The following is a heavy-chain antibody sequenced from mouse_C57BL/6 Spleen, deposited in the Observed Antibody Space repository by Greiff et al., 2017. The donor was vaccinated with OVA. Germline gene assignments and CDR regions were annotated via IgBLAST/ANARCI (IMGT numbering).Heavy chain of an antibody. J-gene: IGHJ4*01. CDR3: ARGDSYAMDY. V-gene: IGHV5-17*01. CDR1: GFTFSDYG. CDR2: ISSGSSTI. Sequence: EVQLVESGGGLVKPGGSLKLSCAASGFTFSDYGMHWVRQAPETGLEWVAYISSGSSTIYYADTVKGRFTISRDNAKNTLFLQMTSLRSEDTAMYYCARGDSYAMDYWGQGTSVTVSS.